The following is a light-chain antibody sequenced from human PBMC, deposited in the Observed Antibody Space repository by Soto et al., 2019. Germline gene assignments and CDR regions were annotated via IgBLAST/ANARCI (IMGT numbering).Light chain of an antibody. Sequence: EIVLTQSPGTLSLSPWERATLSCRASQSVSGSFLAWYQQKPGQAPRILLYGASNRATGIPDRFCGSGSGREVSLTIIRREHADFSVYYCQQYNSLYRTFGQGTKVDIK. CDR3: QQYNSLYRT. J-gene: IGKJ1*01. CDR1: QSVSGSF. V-gene: IGKV3-20*01. CDR2: GAS.